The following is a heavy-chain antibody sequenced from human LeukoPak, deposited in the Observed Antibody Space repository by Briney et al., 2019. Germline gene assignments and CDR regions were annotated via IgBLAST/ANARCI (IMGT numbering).Heavy chain of an antibody. CDR3: ARDSEVAYYYGSGSYFPDY. V-gene: IGHV4-59*01. Sequence: SETLSLTCTVSGGSISSYYWSWIRQPPGKGLEWIGYIYYSGSTNYNPSLKSRVTISVDTSKNQFSLKLSSVTAADTAVYYCARDSEVAYYYGSGSYFPDYWGQGTLVTVSS. D-gene: IGHD3-10*01. CDR2: IYYSGST. J-gene: IGHJ4*02. CDR1: GGSISSYY.